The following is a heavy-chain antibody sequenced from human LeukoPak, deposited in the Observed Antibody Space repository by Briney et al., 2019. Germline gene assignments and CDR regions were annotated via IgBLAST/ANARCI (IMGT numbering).Heavy chain of an antibody. CDR3: ARDQSGGRGLNAFDI. D-gene: IGHD2-15*01. CDR1: GGSISNSGYY. Sequence: SETLSLTCTVSGGSISNSGYYWGWIRQPPGKGLEWIGSIYDNGGTYYNSSLKSRVTISVDTSKNQFSLKLNSVTAADTAVYHCARDQSGGRGLNAFDIWAQGTMVTVSS. V-gene: IGHV4-39*07. J-gene: IGHJ3*02. CDR2: IYDNGGT.